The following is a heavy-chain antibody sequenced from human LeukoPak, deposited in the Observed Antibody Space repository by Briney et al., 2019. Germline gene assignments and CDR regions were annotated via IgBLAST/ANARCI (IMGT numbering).Heavy chain of an antibody. CDR2: INHSEAT. J-gene: IGHJ1*01. CDR1: GGSFSGYY. D-gene: IGHD2-15*01. Sequence: SETLSLTCAVYGGSFSGYYWSWIRQPPGKGLEWIGEINHSEATDYNPSFKSRVTISVDTSKNQFFLKLSSVTAADTAVYYCAREAQYCSGGRCYGGYFQHWGQGTLVTVSS. CDR3: AREAQYCSGGRCYGGYFQH. V-gene: IGHV4-34*01.